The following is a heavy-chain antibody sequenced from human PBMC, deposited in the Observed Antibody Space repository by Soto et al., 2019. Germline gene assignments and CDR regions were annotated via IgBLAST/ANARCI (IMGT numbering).Heavy chain of an antibody. V-gene: IGHV1-69*13. CDR3: ARGSIAARLRSGYYYYGMDV. J-gene: IGHJ6*02. CDR1: GGTFSSYA. Sequence: GASVKVSCKASGGTFSSYAISWVRQAPGQGLEWMGGIIPIFGTANYAQKFQGRVTITADESTSTAYMELSSLRSEDTAVYYCARGSIAARLRSGYYYYGMDVWGQGTTVTVSS. D-gene: IGHD6-6*01. CDR2: IIPIFGTA.